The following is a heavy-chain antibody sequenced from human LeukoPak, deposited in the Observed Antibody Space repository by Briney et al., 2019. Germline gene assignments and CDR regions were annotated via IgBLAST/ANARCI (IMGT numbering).Heavy chain of an antibody. J-gene: IGHJ4*02. V-gene: IGHV3-7*01. CDR1: GFIFGSYW. CDR3: ARGDLWLGH. D-gene: IGHD3-10*01. Sequence: GGSLRLSCVTSGFIFGSYWMCWVRQAPGKGLEWVANIKSDGSEEYYGDSVKGRFTISRDNAKNSLYLQMNSLRVEDTAVYYCARGDLWLGHWGQGSLVTVSS. CDR2: IKSDGSEE.